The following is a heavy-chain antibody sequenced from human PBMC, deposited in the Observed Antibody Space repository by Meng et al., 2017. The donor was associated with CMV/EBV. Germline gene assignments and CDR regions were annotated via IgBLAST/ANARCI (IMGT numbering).Heavy chain of an antibody. CDR2: ISYDGSNK. Sequence: GESLKISCAASGFTFSSYAMHWVRQAPGKGLEWVAVISYDGSNKYYADSVKGRFTISRDNAKKSLYLQMNSLRAEDTAVYYCARGEDYCSSSSCYGYFDCWGQGTLVTVSS. CDR1: GFTFSSYA. J-gene: IGHJ4*02. D-gene: IGHD2-2*01. V-gene: IGHV3-30-3*01. CDR3: ARGEDYCSSSSCYGYFDC.